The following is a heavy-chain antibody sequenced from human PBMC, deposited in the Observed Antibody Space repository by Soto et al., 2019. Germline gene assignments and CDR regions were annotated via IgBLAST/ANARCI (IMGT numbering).Heavy chain of an antibody. CDR2: IYYSGST. Sequence: SETLSLTCTVSGGSISSGGYYWSWIRQHPGKGLEWIGYIYYSGSTYYNPSLKSRVTISVDTSKNQFSLKLSSVTAADTAVYYCACWRQTRWDNGRWFDPWGQGTLVTVSS. CDR1: GGSISSGGYY. J-gene: IGHJ5*02. D-gene: IGHD1-1*01. V-gene: IGHV4-31*03. CDR3: ACWRQTRWDNGRWFDP.